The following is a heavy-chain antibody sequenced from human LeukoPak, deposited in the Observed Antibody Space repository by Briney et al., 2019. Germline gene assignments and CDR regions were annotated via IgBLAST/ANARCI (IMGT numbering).Heavy chain of an antibody. CDR3: ARRDYYDSSGYPNWFDP. V-gene: IGHV4-34*01. CDR2: INHSGST. CDR1: GGSFSGYY. Sequence: SETLSLTCAVYGGSFSGYYWSWIRQPPGKGLEWIGEINHSGSTNYNPSLKSRVTISVDTSKNQFSLKLNSVTAADTAVYYCARRDYYDSSGYPNWFDPWGQGTLVTVSS. D-gene: IGHD3-22*01. J-gene: IGHJ5*02.